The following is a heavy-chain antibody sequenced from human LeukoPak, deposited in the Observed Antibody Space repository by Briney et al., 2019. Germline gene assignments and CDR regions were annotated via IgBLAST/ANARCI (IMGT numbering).Heavy chain of an antibody. CDR3: AKLGITMIGGV. D-gene: IGHD3-10*02. CDR1: GFTFSSYW. V-gene: IGHV3-7*01. J-gene: IGHJ6*04. Sequence: GGSLRLSCAASGFTFSSYWMSWVRQAPGKGLEWVANIKQDGSEKYYVDSVKGRFTIYRDNAKNSLYLQMNSLRAEDTAVYYCAKLGITMIGGVWGKGTTVTISS. CDR2: IKQDGSEK.